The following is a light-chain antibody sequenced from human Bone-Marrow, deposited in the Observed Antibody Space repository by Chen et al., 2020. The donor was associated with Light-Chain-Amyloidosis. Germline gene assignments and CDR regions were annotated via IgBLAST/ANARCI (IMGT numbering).Light chain of an antibody. CDR3: SSYTITNTLV. Sequence: QSALTQPASVPGSPGQSITISCTGTSIDVGGGNHVSWYQQHPDKAPKLMIYEVTNRPSWVPDRFSGSKSDNTASLTISGLQTEDEADYFCSSYTITNTLVFGSGTRVTVL. V-gene: IGLV2-14*01. CDR1: SIDVGGGNH. CDR2: EVT. J-gene: IGLJ1*01.